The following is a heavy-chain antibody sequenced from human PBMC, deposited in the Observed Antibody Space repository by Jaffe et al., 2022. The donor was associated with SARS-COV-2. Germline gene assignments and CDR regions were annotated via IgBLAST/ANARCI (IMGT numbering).Heavy chain of an antibody. Sequence: QVQLVESGGGVVQPGRSLRLSCAASGFTFSSYAMHWVRQAPGKGLEWVAVISYDGSNKYYADSVKGRFTISRDNSKNTLYLQMNSLRAEDTAVYYCARGKGSVPAARFDYWGQGTLVTVSS. CDR1: GFTFSSYA. J-gene: IGHJ4*02. D-gene: IGHD2-2*01. CDR3: ARGKGSVPAARFDY. V-gene: IGHV3-30-3*01. CDR2: ISYDGSNK.